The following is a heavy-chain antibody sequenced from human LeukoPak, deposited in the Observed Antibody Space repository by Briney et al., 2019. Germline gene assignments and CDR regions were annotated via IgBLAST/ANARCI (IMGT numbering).Heavy chain of an antibody. Sequence: GRSLRLTCAASGFTFSSYGMHSVRQPPAKGLEGVAVISYDGSNKYYADSVKGRFPISRDNYKTTLYLQMNSLRVEDTAVYYCAKDKARAVAGSDYFDYWGQGTLVTVSS. CDR2: ISYDGSNK. J-gene: IGHJ4*02. CDR3: AKDKARAVAGSDYFDY. CDR1: GFTFSSYG. V-gene: IGHV3-30*18. D-gene: IGHD6-19*01.